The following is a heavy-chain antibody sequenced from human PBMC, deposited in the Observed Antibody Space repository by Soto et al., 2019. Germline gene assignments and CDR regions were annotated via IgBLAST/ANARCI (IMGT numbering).Heavy chain of an antibody. D-gene: IGHD1-1*01. CDR2: ISTSGSTL. J-gene: IGHJ2*01. V-gene: IGHV3-11*01. CDR1: GFSFSDYY. CDR3: VRISVRPRAIRTAPGRWYFDL. Sequence: PGGSLRLSCAAAGFSFSDYYMSWIRQAPGKGLEGISYISTSGSTLFYADSVKGRFTISRDNARNALYLQISSLRAEDTAVYYCVRISVRPRAIRTAPGRWYFDLWGRGALATVSS.